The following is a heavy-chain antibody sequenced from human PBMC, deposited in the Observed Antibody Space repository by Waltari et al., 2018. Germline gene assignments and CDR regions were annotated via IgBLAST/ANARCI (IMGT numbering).Heavy chain of an antibody. J-gene: IGHJ4*02. CDR1: GYTFTSYF. CDR3: ARWIAVAGTYYFDY. D-gene: IGHD6-19*01. Sequence: QVQLVQSGAEVKKPGASVKVSCKASGYTFTSYFIHWVRQAPGQGLDWMGRINPRGGSTSYAQKVQGRVTMTRDTSTSTVYMELSSLRSEDTAVYYCARWIAVAGTYYFDYWGQGTLVTVSS. CDR2: INPRGGST. V-gene: IGHV1-46*01.